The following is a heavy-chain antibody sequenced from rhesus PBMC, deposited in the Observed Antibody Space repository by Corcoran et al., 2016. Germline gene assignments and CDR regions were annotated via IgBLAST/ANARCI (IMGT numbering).Heavy chain of an antibody. J-gene: IGHJ5-1*01. D-gene: IGHD3-28*01. CDR3: ARATPYYYDSGPRFDV. Sequence: QVQLQQWGEGLVKPSETLSLTCAVYGGSISGYYYWSWIRQPPGKGLEWIGYIYGNSASTNYNPSPKNRVTISKDTSKNQFSLKLSSVPAADTAVYYCARATPYYYDSGPRFDVWGPRVLVTVSS. V-gene: IGHV4-73*01. CDR1: GGSISGYYY. CDR2: IYGNSAST.